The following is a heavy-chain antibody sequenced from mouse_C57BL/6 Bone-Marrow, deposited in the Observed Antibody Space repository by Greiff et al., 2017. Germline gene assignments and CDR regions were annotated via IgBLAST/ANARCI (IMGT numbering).Heavy chain of an antibody. CDR2: FYPGSGSI. D-gene: IGHD2-4*01. CDR1: GYTFTEYT. J-gene: IGHJ3*01. V-gene: IGHV1-62-2*01. CDR3: ARREEGYDYDVWFAY. Sequence: QVHVKQSGAELVKPGASVKLSCKASGYTFTEYTIHWVKQRSGQGLEWIGWFYPGSGSIKYNEKFKDKATLTADKSSSTVYMELSRLTSEDSAVYFCARREEGYDYDVWFAYWGQGTLVTVSA.